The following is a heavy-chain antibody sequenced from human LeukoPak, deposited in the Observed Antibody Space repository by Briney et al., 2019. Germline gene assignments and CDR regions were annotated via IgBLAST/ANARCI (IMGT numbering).Heavy chain of an antibody. J-gene: IGHJ4*02. D-gene: IGHD3-10*01. V-gene: IGHV1-2*04. CDR3: AITLLWFGELSD. CDR2: INPNSGGT. CDR1: GYTFTGYY. Sequence: EASLKVSCKASGYTFTGYYMHWVRQAPGQGLEWMGWINPNSGGTNYAQKFQGWVTMTRDTSISTAYMELGRLRSDDTAVYYCAITLLWFGELSDWGQGTLVTVSS.